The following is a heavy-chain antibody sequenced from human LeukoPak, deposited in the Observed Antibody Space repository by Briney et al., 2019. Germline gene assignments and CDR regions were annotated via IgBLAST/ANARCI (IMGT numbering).Heavy chain of an antibody. Sequence: PGGPLRLSCAASGFTFDDYGMSWVRQAPGKGLEWVSGINWNGGSTGYADSVKGRFTISRDNAKNSLYLQMNSLRAEDTALYYCARDLFGSGCYRFGSDYWGQGTLVTVSS. CDR2: INWNGGST. D-gene: IGHD3-22*01. CDR1: GFTFDDYG. V-gene: IGHV3-20*04. J-gene: IGHJ4*02. CDR3: ARDLFGSGCYRFGSDY.